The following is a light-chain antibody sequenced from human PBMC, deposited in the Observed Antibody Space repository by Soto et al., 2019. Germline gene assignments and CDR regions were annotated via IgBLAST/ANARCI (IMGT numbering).Light chain of an antibody. CDR3: SSYTRSSTRV. CDR1: SSDVGGYNY. J-gene: IGLJ3*02. Sequence: QSALTQPASVSGSPGQSITISCNGTSSDVGGYNYVSWYQQHPGKAPKLMIYEVSNRPSGVSNRFSGSKSGNTASLTISGLQSEDEADYYCSSYTRSSTRVFGGGTKLTVL. V-gene: IGLV2-14*01. CDR2: EVS.